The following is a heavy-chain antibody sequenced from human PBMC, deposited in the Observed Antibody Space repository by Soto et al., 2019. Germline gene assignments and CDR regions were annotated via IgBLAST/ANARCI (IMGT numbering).Heavy chain of an antibody. Sequence: GGSLRLSCISSGFTFRTYTMNWVRQAPGKGLEWVSGIRGYSPYTFYAESVKGRFTISRDNAKNSLYLQMNSLRAEDTAVYYCARDRGYDAHDYYYNAMDVWGQGTTVTVSS. CDR3: ARDRGYDAHDYYYNAMDV. D-gene: IGHD3-10*01. CDR2: IRGYSPYT. J-gene: IGHJ6*02. CDR1: GFTFRTYT. V-gene: IGHV3-21*01.